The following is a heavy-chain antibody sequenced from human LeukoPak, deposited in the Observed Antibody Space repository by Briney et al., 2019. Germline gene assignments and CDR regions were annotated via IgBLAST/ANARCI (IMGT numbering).Heavy chain of an antibody. J-gene: IGHJ6*04. CDR2: ISTSSSYI. D-gene: IGHD3-10*02. CDR3: AELGITMIGGV. Sequence: AGGSLRLSCAASGFTFSSYRMNWVRQAPGKGLEWVSSISTSSSYIYYADSVKGRFTISRDNAKNSLSLQMNSLRAEDTAVYYCAELGITMIGGVWGKGTTVTISS. V-gene: IGHV3-21*01. CDR1: GFTFSSYR.